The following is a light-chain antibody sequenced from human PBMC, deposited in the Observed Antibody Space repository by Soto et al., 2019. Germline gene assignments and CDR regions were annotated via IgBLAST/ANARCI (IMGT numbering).Light chain of an antibody. CDR2: GAS. Sequence: EIVLTQSPGTLSLSPGERATLSCRASQSFSSSYLAWYQQQPGQAPRLLNYGASSLATGIPDRFSGSGSRTDFTLTISSLEPEDVAVYYCQHCGRGLFTFGHGTKVEIQ. CDR3: QHCGRGLFT. CDR1: QSFSSSY. V-gene: IGKV3-20*01. J-gene: IGKJ2*01.